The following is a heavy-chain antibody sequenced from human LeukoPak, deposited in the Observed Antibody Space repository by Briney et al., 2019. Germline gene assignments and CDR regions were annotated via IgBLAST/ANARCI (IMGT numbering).Heavy chain of an antibody. Sequence: SETLSLTCTVSGGSISSYYWSCIRQPPGKGLEWIGYIYYSGSTNYNPSLKSRVTISVDTSKNQFSLKLSSVTAADTAVYYCARLDRTTVTMFDYWGQGTLVTVSS. V-gene: IGHV4-59*08. CDR1: GGSISSYY. D-gene: IGHD4-17*01. J-gene: IGHJ4*02. CDR2: IYYSGST. CDR3: ARLDRTTVTMFDY.